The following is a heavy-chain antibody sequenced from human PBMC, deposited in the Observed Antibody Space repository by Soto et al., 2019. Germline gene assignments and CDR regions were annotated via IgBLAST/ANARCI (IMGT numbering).Heavy chain of an antibody. Sequence: GASVKVSCKASGGTFSSYAISWVRQAPGQGLEWMGGIIPIFGTANYAQKFQGRVTITADESTSTAYMELSSLRSEDTAVYYCARAERSYYYDSSGYYNWFDPWGQGTLVTVSS. V-gene: IGHV1-69*13. CDR2: IIPIFGTA. J-gene: IGHJ5*02. D-gene: IGHD3-22*01. CDR3: ARAERSYYYDSSGYYNWFDP. CDR1: GGTFSSYA.